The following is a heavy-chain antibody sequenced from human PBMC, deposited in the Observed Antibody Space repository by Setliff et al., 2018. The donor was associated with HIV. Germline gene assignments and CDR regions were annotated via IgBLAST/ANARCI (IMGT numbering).Heavy chain of an antibody. J-gene: IGHJ6*03. V-gene: IGHV1-69*13. D-gene: IGHD3-3*01. CDR2: IIPIFGTA. Sequence: RASVKVSCKASGGTFSSYVISWVRQAPGQGLEWMGGIIPIFGTANNAQKFQGRVTITADESTSTAYMELSSLRSDDTAVYYCARDPGEGGGGFLEWTIGYYYYMDVWGKGTTVTVSS. CDR1: GGTFSSYV. CDR3: ARDPGEGGGGFLEWTIGYYYYMDV.